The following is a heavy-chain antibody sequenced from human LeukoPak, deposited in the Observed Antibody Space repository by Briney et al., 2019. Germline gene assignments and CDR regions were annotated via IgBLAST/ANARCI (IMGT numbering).Heavy chain of an antibody. J-gene: IGHJ5*02. D-gene: IGHD6-13*01. V-gene: IGHV4-59*01. CDR1: GGSISSYY. CDR2: IYYSGST. CDR3: ARMWFSSSWDRQFDP. Sequence: SETLSLTCSVSGGSISSYYWSWIRQPPGKGLEWIGYIYYSGSTNYNPSLKSRVTISVDTSKNQFSLKLSSVTAADTAVYYCARMWFSSSWDRQFDPWGQGTLVTVSS.